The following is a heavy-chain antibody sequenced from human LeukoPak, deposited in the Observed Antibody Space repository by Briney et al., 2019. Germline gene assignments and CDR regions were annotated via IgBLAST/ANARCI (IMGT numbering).Heavy chain of an antibody. Sequence: PGGSLRLSCAASGFTFSSYGMHWVRQAPGKGLEWVAIISYDGSNKYFADSVKGRFTISRDNSKNTLYLQMNSLRGEDTAVYYCASLGSGSYQGPIMNMAFDIWGQGTMVTVSS. CDR2: ISYDGSNK. CDR3: ASLGSGSYQGPIMNMAFDI. D-gene: IGHD3-10*01. CDR1: GFTFSSYG. V-gene: IGHV3-30*03. J-gene: IGHJ3*02.